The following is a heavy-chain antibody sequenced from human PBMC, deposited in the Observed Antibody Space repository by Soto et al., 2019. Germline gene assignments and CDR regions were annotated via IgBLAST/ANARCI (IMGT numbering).Heavy chain of an antibody. CDR3: ASIPKDYDFWSGYYQPAYYYYYGMDV. CDR2: IIPIFGTA. J-gene: IGHJ6*02. CDR1: GGTFSSYA. Sequence: GDSVKVSCKASGGTFSSYAISWVRQAPGQGLEWMGGIIPIFGTANYAQKFQGRVTITADKSTSTAYMELSSLRSEDTAVSYCASIPKDYDFWSGYYQPAYYYYYGMDVWGQGTTVTVSS. V-gene: IGHV1-69*06. D-gene: IGHD3-3*01.